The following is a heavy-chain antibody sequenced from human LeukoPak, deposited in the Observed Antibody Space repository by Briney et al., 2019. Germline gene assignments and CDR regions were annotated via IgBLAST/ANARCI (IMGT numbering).Heavy chain of an antibody. CDR2: IYTSGST. D-gene: IGHD2-2*01. Sequence: SETLSLTCTVSGASFSSYYWSWIRQPAGKGLDWIGHIYTSGSTNYNPSLKSRVTMSVDTSKNQFSLNLKSVTAADTAVYFCARGGCSSTSCYWKKNYFDFWGQGTLVTVSS. CDR3: ARGGCSSTSCYWKKNYFDF. CDR1: GASFSSYY. J-gene: IGHJ4*02. V-gene: IGHV4-4*07.